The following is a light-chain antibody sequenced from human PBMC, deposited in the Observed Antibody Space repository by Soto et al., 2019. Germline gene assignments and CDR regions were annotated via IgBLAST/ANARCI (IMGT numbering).Light chain of an antibody. CDR2: DVS. V-gene: IGLV2-14*03. CDR1: RDDVGGYDY. CDR3: SSYTTDSTRV. Sequence: CVLAQPASVSGAAGEGITISCYGTRDDVGGYDYVSWYQQHPGQAPKVIIYDVSHRPSGVSSRFSASKSGNTASLTISGLQAEDEADYYCSSYTTDSTRVFGTGTKVTVL. J-gene: IGLJ1*01.